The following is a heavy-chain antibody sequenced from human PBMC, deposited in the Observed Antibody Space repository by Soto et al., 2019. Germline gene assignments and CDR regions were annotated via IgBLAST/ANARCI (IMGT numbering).Heavy chain of an antibody. CDR2: IYYSGST. CDR1: GGSISSGGYY. CDR3: ARYQNEVEPMTGYYDNWFDP. D-gene: IGHD3-9*01. V-gene: IGHV4-31*03. Sequence: KASETLSLTCTVSGGSISSGGYYWSWIRQHPGKGLEWIGYIYYSGSTYYNPSLKSRVTISVDTSKNQFSLKLSSVTAADTAVYYCARYQNEVEPMTGYYDNWFDPWGQGTLVTVSS. J-gene: IGHJ5*02.